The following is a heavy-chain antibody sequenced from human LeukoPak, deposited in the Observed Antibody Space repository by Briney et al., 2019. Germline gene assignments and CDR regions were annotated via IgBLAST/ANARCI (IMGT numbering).Heavy chain of an antibody. J-gene: IGHJ4*02. CDR3: TKDGTDYSSFDY. V-gene: IGHV3-23*01. Sequence: PGGSLRLSCAASGFTFRSIAMSWVRQAPGKGLEWVSAIGGRGGSTYSADSVEGRFTISRDNSKNTLYLQMNSLRAEDTAVYYCTKDGTDYSSFDYWGQGTLVTVSS. D-gene: IGHD4-11*01. CDR2: IGGRGGST. CDR1: GFTFRSIA.